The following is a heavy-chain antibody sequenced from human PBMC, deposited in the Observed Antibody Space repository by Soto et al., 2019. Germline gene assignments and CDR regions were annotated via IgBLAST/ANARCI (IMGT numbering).Heavy chain of an antibody. CDR2: ITDKGSTYET. J-gene: IGHJ6*02. CDR1: GFTFSASA. V-gene: IGHV3-73*01. Sequence: PGGSLRLSCAASGFTFSASAVHWVRQASGKGLEWIGRITDKGSTYETAYAASVKGRFTVSRDDSKNTAYLQMNSLKIEDMAKYYSHSDFWSGFSPDWGQGTTVTVSS. CDR3: HSDFWSGFSPD. D-gene: IGHD3-3*01.